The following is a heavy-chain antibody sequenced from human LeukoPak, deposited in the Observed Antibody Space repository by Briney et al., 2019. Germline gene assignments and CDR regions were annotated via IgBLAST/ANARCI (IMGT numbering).Heavy chain of an antibody. D-gene: IGHD5-12*01. CDR3: ARLPLTARLHFEY. Sequence: PGGSLRLSCAASGFTFNTYWMSWVRQAPGKGLEWVANIKEDGCEKYYVDFVKGRFTISRDNAKNSLYLQMNSLRVEDTAVYYCARLPLTARLHFEYWGQGTLVTVSS. J-gene: IGHJ4*02. CDR2: IKEDGCEK. V-gene: IGHV3-7*05. CDR1: GFTFNTYW.